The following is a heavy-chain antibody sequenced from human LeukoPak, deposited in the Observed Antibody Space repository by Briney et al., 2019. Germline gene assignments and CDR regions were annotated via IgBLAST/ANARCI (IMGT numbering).Heavy chain of an antibody. CDR1: GFTVSSNY. D-gene: IGHD1-26*01. CDR2: IYSGGST. J-gene: IGHJ6*02. CDR3: ASWVGAFYYYYGMDV. V-gene: IGHV3-53*01. Sequence: PGGSLRLSCAASGFTVSSNYMSWVRRAPGKGLEWVSGIYSGGSTYYADSVKGRFTISRDNSKNTLYLQMNSLRAEDTAVYYCASWVGAFYYYYGMDVWGQGTTVTVSS.